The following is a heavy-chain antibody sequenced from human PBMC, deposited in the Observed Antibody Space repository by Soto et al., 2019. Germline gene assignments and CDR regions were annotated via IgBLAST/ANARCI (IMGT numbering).Heavy chain of an antibody. Sequence: ASEKVSCKASGYTFFTYDISWVRQAPGQGLEWMGWISTYSGDTKYAQKFQGRVTMITDTSTTTAYLELRSLRSDDTAVYYCARHHGPTTSENWFDPWGQGTLVTVSS. CDR2: ISTYSGDT. J-gene: IGHJ5*02. D-gene: IGHD5-12*01. V-gene: IGHV1-18*01. CDR3: ARHHGPTTSENWFDP. CDR1: GYTFFTYD.